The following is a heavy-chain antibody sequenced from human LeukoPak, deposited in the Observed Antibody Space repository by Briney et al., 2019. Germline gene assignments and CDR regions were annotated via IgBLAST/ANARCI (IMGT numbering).Heavy chain of an antibody. J-gene: IGHJ4*02. CDR1: GYTFSDYT. CDR2: ISSGGSVM. V-gene: IGHV3-48*01. CDR3: TRDLEY. Sequence: GGSLRLSCGASGYTFSDYTMNWVRQAPGKGPEWISYISSGGSVMYYADSVKGRFTISRDNVENSLYLQMNSLRVEDTAVYYCTRDLEYWGQGVLVTVSS.